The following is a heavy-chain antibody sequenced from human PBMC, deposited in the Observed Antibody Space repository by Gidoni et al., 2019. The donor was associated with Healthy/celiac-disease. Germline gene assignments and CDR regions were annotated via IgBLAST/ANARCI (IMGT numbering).Heavy chain of an antibody. J-gene: IGHJ4*02. CDR2: IRSKAYGGTT. CDR3: TRDSSAYYYDSSGYYPGYFDY. CDR1: GFTLGDYA. V-gene: IGHV3-49*04. Sequence: EVQLVESGGGLVQPGRSLRLSCTASGFTLGDYAMSWVRQAPGKGLEWVGFIRSKAYGGTTEYAASVKGRFTISRDDSKSIAYLQMNSLKTEDTAVYYCTRDSSAYYYDSSGYYPGYFDYWGQGTLVTVSS. D-gene: IGHD3-22*01.